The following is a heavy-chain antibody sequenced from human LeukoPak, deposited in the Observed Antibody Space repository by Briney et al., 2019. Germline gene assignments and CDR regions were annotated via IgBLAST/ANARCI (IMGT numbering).Heavy chain of an antibody. Sequence: PSETLSLTCSVSGFSISSGYYWGWIRQPPGKGLEWIGSIYYSGSTNYNPSLKSRVTISVDTSKNQFSLKLSSVTAADTAVYYCARSGYREGADALDIWGLGTMVTVSS. CDR2: IYYSGST. D-gene: IGHD5-18*01. V-gene: IGHV4-38-2*01. J-gene: IGHJ3*02. CDR3: ARSGYREGADALDI. CDR1: GFSISSGYY.